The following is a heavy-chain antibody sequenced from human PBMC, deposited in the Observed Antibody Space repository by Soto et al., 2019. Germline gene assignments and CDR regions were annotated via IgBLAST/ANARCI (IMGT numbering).Heavy chain of an antibody. CDR2: VYSSGTT. CDR3: ARDIGSYAYGEGY. CDR1: GGSINSYW. D-gene: IGHD3-10*01. Sequence: SETLSLTCSVSGGSINSYWWSWIRQPAGKGLEWIGRVYSSGTTDCNPSLNSRATLSVETSKNQFSLKLSSVTAADTAVYYCARDIGSYAYGEGYWGQGXQVTVYS. V-gene: IGHV4-4*07. J-gene: IGHJ4*02.